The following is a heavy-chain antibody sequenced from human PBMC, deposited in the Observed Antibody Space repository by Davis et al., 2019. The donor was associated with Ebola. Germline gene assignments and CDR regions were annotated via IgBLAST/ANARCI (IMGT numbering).Heavy chain of an antibody. D-gene: IGHD2-2*01. CDR1: GFTFSSYS. CDR3: AKDMERWYIVVVPAAIGSGGYYGMDV. J-gene: IGHJ6*02. V-gene: IGHV3-43*02. Sequence: GESLKISCAASGFTFSSYSMNWVRQAPGKGLEWVSLISGDGGSTYSPDSVKGRFTITRDNSNNSLYLQMNSLRTEETALYYCAKDMERWYIVVVPAAIGSGGYYGMDVWGQGTTVTVSS. CDR2: ISGDGGST.